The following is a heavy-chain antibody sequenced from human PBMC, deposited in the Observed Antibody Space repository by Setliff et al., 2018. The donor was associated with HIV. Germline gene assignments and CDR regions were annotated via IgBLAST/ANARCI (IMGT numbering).Heavy chain of an antibody. V-gene: IGHV4-34*01. D-gene: IGHD3-10*01. J-gene: IGHJ6*02. CDR2: ITQSGST. CDR1: GGSFSGYY. CDR3: ARDRGRGSGSPTRKYYYYGMDV. Sequence: SETLSLTCAVYGGSFSGYYWSWIRQSPGLGLEWIGDITQSGSTTYNPSLKSRVTISVDTSKNQFSLKLTSVTAADTAVYYCARDRGRGSGSPTRKYYYYGMDVWGQGTTVTVSS.